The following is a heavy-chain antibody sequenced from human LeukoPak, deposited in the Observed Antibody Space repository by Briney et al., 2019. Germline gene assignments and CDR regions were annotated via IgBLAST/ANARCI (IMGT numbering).Heavy chain of an antibody. V-gene: IGHV4-4*07. CDR3: ARLGQRFSWVLDPEYYYYMDV. D-gene: IGHD3-3*01. Sequence: PSETLSLTCSVSGGSINSYYWSWIRQPAGKGLEWIGRIYTSGSTDYNPSLKSRVTMSVDTSKNQFSLKLSSVTAADTAVYYCARLGQRFSWVLDPEYYYYMDVWGKGTTVTVSS. CDR2: IYTSGST. J-gene: IGHJ6*03. CDR1: GGSINSYY.